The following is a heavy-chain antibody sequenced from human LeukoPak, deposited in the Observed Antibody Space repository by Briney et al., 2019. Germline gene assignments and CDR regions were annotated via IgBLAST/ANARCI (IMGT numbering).Heavy chain of an antibody. CDR2: IYYSGST. D-gene: IGHD5-18*01. V-gene: IGHV4-39*01. J-gene: IGHJ4*02. CDR1: GGSISSCSYY. CDR3: ARLGYSYGYAEDY. Sequence: SETLSLTCTVSGGSISSCSYYWGWIRQPPGKGLEWIGSIYYSGSTYYNPSLKSRVTISVDTSKNQFSLKLSSVTAADTAVYYCARLGYSYGYAEDYWGQGTLVTVSS.